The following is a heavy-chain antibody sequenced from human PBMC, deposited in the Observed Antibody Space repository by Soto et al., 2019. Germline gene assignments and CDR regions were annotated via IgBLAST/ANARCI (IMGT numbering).Heavy chain of an antibody. D-gene: IGHD3-22*01. CDR2: INAGNGNT. CDR3: ASPYYYNSSGYYYGI. V-gene: IGHV1-3*01. Sequence: ASLKVSCKSAGYTFTSYAMHWVLQAPGQRLESMGWINAGNGNTKYSQKFQGRVTITRDTSATTAYMELSRLRSEDTAVYSCASPYYYNSSGYYYGIWGPGSVVAISS. J-gene: IGHJ4*02. CDR1: GYTFTSYA.